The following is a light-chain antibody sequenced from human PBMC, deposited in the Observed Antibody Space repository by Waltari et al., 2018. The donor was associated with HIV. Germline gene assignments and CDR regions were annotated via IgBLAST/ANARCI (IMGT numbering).Light chain of an antibody. V-gene: IGKV3-11*01. CDR2: DAS. CDR1: QSVSSF. CDR3: QQRSIWPLIT. J-gene: IGKJ5*01. Sequence: EIVLTQSPATLSLSPGHRATLTCRASQSVSSFFACYQQKPGQAPRLLIYDASTRATGIPARVSGSGSGTDFTLTISSLEPEDFAVYYCQQRSIWPLITFGQGTRLEIK.